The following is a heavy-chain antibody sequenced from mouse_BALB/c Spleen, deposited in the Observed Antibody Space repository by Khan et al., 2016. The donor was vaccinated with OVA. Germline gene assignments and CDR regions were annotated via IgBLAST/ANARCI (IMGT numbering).Heavy chain of an antibody. V-gene: IGHV1-7*01. J-gene: IGHJ2*01. CDR1: GYTFTTYW. CDR3: TRDRIDY. CDR2: INPTTGYT. Sequence: QIQLVQSGAELAKPGASVKMSCKASGYTFTTYWMHWVKQRPGQGLEWIGYINPTTGYTDSNEKFKDRATLSADKSSSTAYMQLNSLTAEDSAVYYCTRDRIDYWGQGTTLTVSS.